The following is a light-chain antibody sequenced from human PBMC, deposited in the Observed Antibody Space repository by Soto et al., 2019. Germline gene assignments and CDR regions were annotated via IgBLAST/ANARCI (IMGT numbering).Light chain of an antibody. Sequence: ESVFTQSPATLSLSPGERATLSCRASQSVSIYLAWYQQKPGQAPRLLIYDASNRATGIPARFSGSGSGTDFTLTISSLEPEDFAVYYCQQRSNWPLTFGGGTKVDIK. CDR2: DAS. CDR3: QQRSNWPLT. J-gene: IGKJ4*01. V-gene: IGKV3-11*01. CDR1: QSVSIY.